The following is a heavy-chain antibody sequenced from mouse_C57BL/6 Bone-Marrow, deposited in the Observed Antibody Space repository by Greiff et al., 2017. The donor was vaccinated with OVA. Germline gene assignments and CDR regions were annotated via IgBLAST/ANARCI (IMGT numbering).Heavy chain of an antibody. CDR3: AREPGGGNYVGFAY. J-gene: IGHJ3*01. CDR2: IYPRSGNT. D-gene: IGHD2-1*01. Sequence: VQLQQSGAELARPGASVKLSCKASGYTFTSYGISWVKQRTGQGLEWIGEIYPRSGNTYYNEKFKGKATLTADKSSSTAYMELRSLTSEDSAVYFCAREPGGGNYVGFAYWGQGTLVTVSA. CDR1: GYTFTSYG. V-gene: IGHV1-81*01.